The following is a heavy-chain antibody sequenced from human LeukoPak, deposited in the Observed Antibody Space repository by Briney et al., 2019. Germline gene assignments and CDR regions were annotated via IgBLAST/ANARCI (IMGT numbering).Heavy chain of an antibody. CDR3: AREPCSSTSCGNENDDDY. D-gene: IGHD2-2*01. J-gene: IGHJ4*02. CDR2: IIPNSGGT. CDR1: GYTFTGYY. Sequence: ASVKVSCQASGYTFTGYYIHWVRQAPGQGLEWIGRIIPNSGGTNYAQKFQGRVTMTRDTSISTAYMELSRLRSDDTAVYYCAREPCSSTSCGNENDDDYWGQGTLVTVSS. V-gene: IGHV1-2*06.